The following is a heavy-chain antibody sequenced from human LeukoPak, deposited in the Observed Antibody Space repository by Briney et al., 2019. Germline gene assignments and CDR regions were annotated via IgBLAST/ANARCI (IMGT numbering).Heavy chain of an antibody. J-gene: IGHJ6*03. V-gene: IGHV1-8*01. Sequence: ASVKVSCKASGYTFTSYDINWVRQATGQGLEWMGWMNPNSGNTGYAQKFQGRVTMTEDTSTDTAYMELSSLRSEDTAVYYCATLVMDVWGKGTTVTVSS. CDR2: MNPNSGNT. CDR1: GYTFTSYD. CDR3: ATLVMDV.